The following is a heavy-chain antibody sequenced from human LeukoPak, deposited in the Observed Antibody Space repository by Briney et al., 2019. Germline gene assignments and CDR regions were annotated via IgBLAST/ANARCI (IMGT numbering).Heavy chain of an antibody. Sequence: ASVKVSCKASGYTFTSYYMHWVRQAPGQGLEWMGIINPSGGSTSYAQKFQGRVTMTTDTSTSTAYMEVRSLRSDDTAVYYCARDFEQQLVPYIWGQGTMVTVSS. D-gene: IGHD6-13*01. CDR2: INPSGGST. J-gene: IGHJ3*02. CDR3: ARDFEQQLVPYI. V-gene: IGHV1-46*01. CDR1: GYTFTSYY.